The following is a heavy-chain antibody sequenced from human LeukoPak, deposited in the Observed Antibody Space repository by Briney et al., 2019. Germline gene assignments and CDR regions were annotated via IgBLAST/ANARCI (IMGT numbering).Heavy chain of an antibody. V-gene: IGHV4-39*01. J-gene: IGHJ4*02. Sequence: SETLSLTCTVSGGSISSSSYYWGWIRQPPGKGLEWIGSIYYSGSTYYNPSLKSRVTISVDTSKNQFSLKLSYVTAADTAVYYCARRAFFGGVFDYWGQGTLVTVSS. CDR2: IYYSGST. D-gene: IGHD3-16*01. CDR1: GGSISSSSYY. CDR3: ARRAFFGGVFDY.